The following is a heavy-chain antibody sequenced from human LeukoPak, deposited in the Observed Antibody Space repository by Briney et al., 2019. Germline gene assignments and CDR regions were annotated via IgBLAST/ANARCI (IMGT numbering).Heavy chain of an antibody. CDR3: ARAIAAAEDY. D-gene: IGHD6-13*01. CDR1: GFTFSTYG. V-gene: IGHV3-48*01. Sequence: QPGGSLRLSCAASGFTFSTYGMNWVRQAPGKGLEWVSYISGSSSTIYYADSVKGRFTISRDNDKNSLYLQMNSLTAEDTAVYYCARAIAAAEDYWGQGTLVTVSS. CDR2: ISGSSSTI. J-gene: IGHJ4*02.